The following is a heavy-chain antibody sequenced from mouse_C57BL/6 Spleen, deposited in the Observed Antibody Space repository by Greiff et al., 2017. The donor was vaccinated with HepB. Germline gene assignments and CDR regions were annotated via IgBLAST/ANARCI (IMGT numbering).Heavy chain of an antibody. CDR1: GFTFSDYY. D-gene: IGHD1-1*01. J-gene: IGHJ1*03. Sequence: EVKLMESEGGLVQPGSSMKLSCTASGFTFSDYYMAWVRQVPEKGLEWVANINYDGSSTYYLDSLKSRFIISRDNAKNILYLQMSSLKSEDTATYYCARGDYGSSYPHWYFDVWGTGTTVTVSS. V-gene: IGHV5-16*01. CDR3: ARGDYGSSYPHWYFDV. CDR2: INYDGSST.